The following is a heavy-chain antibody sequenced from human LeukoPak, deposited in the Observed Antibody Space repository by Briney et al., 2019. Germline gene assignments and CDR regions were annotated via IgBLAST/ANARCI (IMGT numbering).Heavy chain of an antibody. CDR3: ASPDGDYFSPFDY. V-gene: IGHV3-66*02. Sequence: PGGSLRLSCAASGFTVSSKYMSWFGRPPGRGWGGVSVIYSGGSTYYADSVKGRFTISRDNSKNTLYLQMNSLRAEDTAVYYCASPDGDYFSPFDYWGQGTLVTVSS. D-gene: IGHD4-17*01. CDR1: GFTVSSKY. CDR2: IYSGGST. J-gene: IGHJ4*02.